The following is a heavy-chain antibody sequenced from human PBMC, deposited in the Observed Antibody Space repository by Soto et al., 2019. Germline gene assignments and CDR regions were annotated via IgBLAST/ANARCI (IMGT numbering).Heavy chain of an antibody. CDR2: IYGDDDK. V-gene: IGHV2-5*02. CDR3: THSFHLLLDY. J-gene: IGHJ4*02. Sequence: QITLKESGPALVKPTQTLTLTCTFSGFSLSISGVGVSWIRQPPGKAPEWLALIYGDDDKFYSPSLKTRLTITKDTSKNQVVLSMTNMEPVDTATYYCTHSFHLLLDYWGQGTLVTVPS. CDR1: GFSLSISGVG. D-gene: IGHD2-2*01.